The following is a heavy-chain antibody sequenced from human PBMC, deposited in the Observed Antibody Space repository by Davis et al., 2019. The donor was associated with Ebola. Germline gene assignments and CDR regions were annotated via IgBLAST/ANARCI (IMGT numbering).Heavy chain of an antibody. CDR3: ANNLGVMGFDI. CDR1: GFTFSSYG. Sequence: PGGSLRLSCAASGFTFSSYGMHWVRQAPGKGLEWVAVISYDGSNKYYADSVKGRFTISRDNSKNTLYLQMNSLRAEDTAVYYCANNLGVMGFDIWGQGTMVTVSS. CDR2: ISYDGSNK. D-gene: IGHD2-21*01. V-gene: IGHV3-30*18. J-gene: IGHJ3*02.